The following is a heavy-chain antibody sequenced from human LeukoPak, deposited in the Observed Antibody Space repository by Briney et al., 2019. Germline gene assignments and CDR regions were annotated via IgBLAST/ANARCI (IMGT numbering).Heavy chain of an antibody. V-gene: IGHV4-39*01. CDR1: GGSISSSSYY. J-gene: IGHJ1*01. CDR2: IYYTGST. CDR3: ARQRDTSGWYCDFQH. Sequence: PSETLSLTCNVSGGSISSSSYYWGWIRQPPGKGLEWIGTIYYTGSTYYNPSLKSRVTISVDTSKNQFSLKLNSVTAADTAAYYCARQRDTSGWYCDFQHWGQGTLVTVSS. D-gene: IGHD6-19*01.